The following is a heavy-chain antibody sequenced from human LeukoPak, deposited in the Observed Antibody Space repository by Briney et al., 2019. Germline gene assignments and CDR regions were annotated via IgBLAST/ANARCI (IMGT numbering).Heavy chain of an antibody. V-gene: IGHV3-23*01. CDR3: AKDSGPYTSGYYGH. Sequence: PGGSLRLSCAASGFTFSSYAMSGVRQAPGKRLEWVSAISGGGGTTYYADSVKGRFTISRDNSKNTLFLQMNSLRAEDTAVYYCAKDSGPYTSGYYGHWGQGTLVTVSS. CDR1: GFTFSSYA. D-gene: IGHD3-22*01. CDR2: ISGGGGTT. J-gene: IGHJ4*02.